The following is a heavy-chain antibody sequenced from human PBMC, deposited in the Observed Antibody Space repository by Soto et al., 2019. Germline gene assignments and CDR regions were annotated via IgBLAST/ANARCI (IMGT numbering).Heavy chain of an antibody. D-gene: IGHD1-26*01. V-gene: IGHV4-59*01. Sequence: QVQLRESGPGLAKPSETLSLTCTVSGGSISSDYWTWIRQPPGKGLEWIGFTSYRGGSNYHPPLQSPGTMSVDTSKNQVSLNLRSVTAPETAGYYCAKGHPVGCWGQGTLVAVSS. CDR2: TSYRGGS. CDR3: AKGHPVGC. CDR1: GGSISSDY. J-gene: IGHJ4*02.